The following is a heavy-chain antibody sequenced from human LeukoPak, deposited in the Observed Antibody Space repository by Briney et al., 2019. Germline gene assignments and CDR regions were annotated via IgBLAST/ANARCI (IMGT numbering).Heavy chain of an antibody. Sequence: KPGGSLRLSCAASGFTFSDYYMSWIRQAPGKGLEWVSYISSSGSTIYYADSVKGRFTISRDNAKNSLYLQMNSLRAEDTAVYYCARTHGTYYDFWSGYYLDYWGQGTLVTVSS. D-gene: IGHD3-3*01. V-gene: IGHV3-11*01. CDR3: ARTHGTYYDFWSGYYLDY. CDR1: GFTFSDYY. CDR2: ISSSGSTI. J-gene: IGHJ4*02.